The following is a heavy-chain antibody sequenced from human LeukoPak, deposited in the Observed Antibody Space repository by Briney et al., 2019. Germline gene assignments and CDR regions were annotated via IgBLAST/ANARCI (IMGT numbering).Heavy chain of an antibody. CDR1: GYTFTSYY. V-gene: IGHV1-46*01. CDR2: INPSGGST. CDR3: ARLRLASLGWFDP. Sequence: ASVRVSCKASGYTFTSYYMHWVRQAPGQGLEWMGIINPSGGSTSYAQKFQGRVTITRNTSISTAYMELSSLRSEDTAVYYCARLRLASLGWFDPWGQGTLVTVSS. J-gene: IGHJ5*02. D-gene: IGHD7-27*01.